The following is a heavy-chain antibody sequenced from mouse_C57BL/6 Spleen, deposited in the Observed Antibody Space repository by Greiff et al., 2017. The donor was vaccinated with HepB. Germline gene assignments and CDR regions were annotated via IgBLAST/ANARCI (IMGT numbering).Heavy chain of an antibody. CDR2: INPNNGGT. CDR3: ARVITTVGVYFDY. Sequence: VQLQQSGPELVKPGASVKISCKASGYTFTDYYMNWVKQSHGKSLEWIGDINPNNGGTSYNQKFKGKATLTVDKSSSTAYMELRSLTSEDSAVYYCARVITTVGVYFDYWGQGTTLTVSS. D-gene: IGHD1-1*01. J-gene: IGHJ2*01. CDR1: GYTFTDYY. V-gene: IGHV1-26*01.